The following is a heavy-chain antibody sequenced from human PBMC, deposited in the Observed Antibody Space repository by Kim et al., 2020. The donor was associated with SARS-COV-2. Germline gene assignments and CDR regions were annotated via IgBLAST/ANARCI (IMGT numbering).Heavy chain of an antibody. CDR3: ASTYDFWSGLVIY. V-gene: IGHV4-34*01. J-gene: IGHJ4*02. CDR1: GGSFSGYY. D-gene: IGHD3-3*01. CDR2: INHSGST. Sequence: SETLSLTCAVYGGSFSGYYWSWIRQPPGKGLEWIGEINHSGSTNYNPSLKSRVTISADTSKNQFSLKLSSVTAADTAVYYCASTYDFWSGLVIYWGQGTLVTVSS.